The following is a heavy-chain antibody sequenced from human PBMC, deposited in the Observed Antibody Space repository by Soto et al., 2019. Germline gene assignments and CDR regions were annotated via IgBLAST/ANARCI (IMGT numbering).Heavy chain of an antibody. D-gene: IGHD3-3*01. CDR1: GGSFSGYY. CDR3: ARDKKGHYGFWSGRVYYYYMDV. J-gene: IGHJ6*03. V-gene: IGHV4-34*01. Sequence: QVQLQQWGAGLLKPSETLSLTCAVYGGSFSGYYWSWIRQPPGKGLEWIGEINHSGSTNYNPSLKSRVTISVDTSKNQFSLKLSSVTAADTAVYYCARDKKGHYGFWSGRVYYYYMDVWGKGTTVTVSS. CDR2: INHSGST.